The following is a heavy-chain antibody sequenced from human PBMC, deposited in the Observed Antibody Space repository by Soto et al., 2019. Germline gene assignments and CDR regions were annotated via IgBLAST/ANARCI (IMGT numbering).Heavy chain of an antibody. J-gene: IGHJ6*02. CDR3: AREAVGLYV. CDR2: IIPVMSIT. CDR1: GGTFDSFA. V-gene: IGHV1-69*04. Sequence: QGPLVQSGAEVKKPGSSVRVSCKASGGTFDSFAVTWVRQAPGQGLEWMGRIIPVMSITNYAQRFQGRVTITADRSTNTAYMDLSRLTSEDTAVYYCAREAVGLYVWGQGTTVTVS.